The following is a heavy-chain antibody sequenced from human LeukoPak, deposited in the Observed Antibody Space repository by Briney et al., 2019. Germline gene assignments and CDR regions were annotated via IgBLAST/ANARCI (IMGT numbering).Heavy chain of an antibody. CDR2: VRGSDGST. D-gene: IGHD6-25*01. J-gene: IGHJ5*01. V-gene: IGHV3-23*01. CDR1: GFTFSSYG. Sequence: PGGSLRLSCAASGFTFSSYGMSWVRQAPGKGLEWVSAVRGSDGSTYHADSVKGRFTISRDISKDTLYLQISSLRAEDTAVYYCVKWGSPAASTGWFDSWGQGTLVTVSS. CDR3: VKWGSPAASTGWFDS.